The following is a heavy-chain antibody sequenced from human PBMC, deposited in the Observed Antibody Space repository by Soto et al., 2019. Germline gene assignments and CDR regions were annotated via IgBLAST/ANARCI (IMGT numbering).Heavy chain of an antibody. CDR2: IYHSGST. V-gene: IGHV4-4*02. D-gene: IGHD3-9*01. CDR1: GASISSNNW. CDR3: TRGPDILTGTSMDV. J-gene: IGHJ6*02. Sequence: PSETLSLTCTVSGASISSNNWWNWVRQPPGKGLEWIGEIYHSGSTNYNPSLKSRVTMSVDKSKNQLSLRLSSVTAADTAMYYCTRGPDILTGTSMDVWGQGITVTVYS.